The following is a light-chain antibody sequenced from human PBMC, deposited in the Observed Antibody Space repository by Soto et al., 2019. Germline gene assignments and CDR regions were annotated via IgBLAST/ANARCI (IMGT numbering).Light chain of an antibody. V-gene: IGLV2-14*01. CDR1: SSDVGGYNY. CDR3: SSYTSSSTYV. J-gene: IGLJ1*01. Sequence: LTQPASVSGSPGQSITISCTGTSSDVGGYNYVSWYQQHPGKAPKLMIYEVSNRPSGVSNRFSGSKSGNTASLTIPGLQAEDEADYYCSSYTSSSTYVFGTGTKVTVL. CDR2: EVS.